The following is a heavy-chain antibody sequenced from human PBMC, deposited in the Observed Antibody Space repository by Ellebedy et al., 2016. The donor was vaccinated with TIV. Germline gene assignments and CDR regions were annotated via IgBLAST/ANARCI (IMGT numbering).Heavy chain of an antibody. J-gene: IGHJ5*02. CDR2: IYYSGST. Sequence: MPGGSLRLSCTVSGGSISRYYWRWIRQPPGKGLEWIGYIYYSGSTNYKTSLKSRVTISVDTSKNHFSLKLISLTAADTAVYYCARGLSDIVVVPAANSGNWFDPWGQGTLVTVSS. V-gene: IGHV4-59*12. CDR1: GGSISRYY. CDR3: ARGLSDIVVVPAANSGNWFDP. D-gene: IGHD2-2*01.